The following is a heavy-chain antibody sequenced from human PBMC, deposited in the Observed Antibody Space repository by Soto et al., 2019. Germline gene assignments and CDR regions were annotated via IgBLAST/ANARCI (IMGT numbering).Heavy chain of an antibody. J-gene: IGHJ3*02. CDR2: ISWNSGSI. V-gene: IGHV3-9*01. Sequence: GGSLRLSCAASGFTFDDYAMHWVRQAPGKGLEWVSGISWNSGSIGYADSVKGRFTISRDNAKNSLYLQMNSLRAEDTALYYCENRDIWGQGTMVTVS. CDR3: ENRDI. CDR1: GFTFDDYA.